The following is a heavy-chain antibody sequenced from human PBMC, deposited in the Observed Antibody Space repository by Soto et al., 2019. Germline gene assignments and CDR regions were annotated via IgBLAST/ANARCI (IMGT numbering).Heavy chain of an antibody. CDR2: IWYDGSNK. CDR1: GFTFSSYG. D-gene: IGHD2-15*01. CDR3: ARDGAYCSGGSCYWSGMDV. J-gene: IGHJ6*02. V-gene: IGHV3-33*01. Sequence: QVQLVESGGGVVQPGRSLRLSCAASGFTFSSYGMHWVRQAPGKGLEWVAVIWYDGSNKYYADSVKGRFTISRDNSKNTLYLQMNSLRAEDTALYYCARDGAYCSGGSCYWSGMDVWGQGTTVTVSS.